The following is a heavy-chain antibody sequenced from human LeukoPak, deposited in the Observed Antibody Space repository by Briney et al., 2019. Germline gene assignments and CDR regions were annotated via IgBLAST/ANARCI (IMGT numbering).Heavy chain of an antibody. CDR2: IYYSGST. J-gene: IGHJ5*02. V-gene: IGHV4-30-4*01. Sequence: SETLSLTCTVSGGSISSDNHYWSWIRQPPGKGLEWFGYIYYSGSTYYNPSLKSQITISVNTSNNQFSLKLSSVTAADTAVYYCASTQANWGSRNWFDPWGQGTLVTVSS. CDR1: GGSISSDNHY. D-gene: IGHD7-27*01. CDR3: ASTQANWGSRNWFDP.